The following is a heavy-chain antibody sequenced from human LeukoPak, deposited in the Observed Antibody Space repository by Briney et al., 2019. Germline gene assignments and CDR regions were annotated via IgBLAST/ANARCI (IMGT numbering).Heavy chain of an antibody. CDR1: GYTFTSYG. V-gene: IGHV1-18*01. CDR3: ARDRESRNYYDSSGYLDY. D-gene: IGHD3-22*01. CDR2: ISAYNGNT. J-gene: IGHJ4*02. Sequence: GASVKVSCKASGYTFTSYGISWVRQAPGQGLEWMGWISAYNGNTNYAQKLQGRVTMTTDTSTSTAYMELRSLRSDDTAVYYCARDRESRNYYDSSGYLDYWGQGTLVTVSS.